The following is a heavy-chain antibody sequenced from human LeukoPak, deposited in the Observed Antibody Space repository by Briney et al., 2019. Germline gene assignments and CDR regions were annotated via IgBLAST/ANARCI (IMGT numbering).Heavy chain of an antibody. CDR3: ARYYDSSGARQYYFDY. Sequence: ASVTVSCTASGYTFTSYYMHWVRQAPGQGLEWMGIINPSGGSTSYAQKFQGRVTMTRDTSTSTVYMELSRLRSDDTAVYYCARYYDSSGARQYYFDYWGQGTLVTVSS. V-gene: IGHV1-46*01. J-gene: IGHJ4*02. D-gene: IGHD3-22*01. CDR1: GYTFTSYY. CDR2: INPSGGST.